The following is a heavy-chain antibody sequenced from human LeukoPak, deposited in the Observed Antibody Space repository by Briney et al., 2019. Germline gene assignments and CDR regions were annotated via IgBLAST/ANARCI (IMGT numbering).Heavy chain of an antibody. Sequence: SETLSLTRTVSGGSISSYYWSWIRQPPGKGLEWIGEINHSGSTNDNPSLRSRVIVSVDTSKNQFSLKLSSVTAADTAVYYCARGGYTSSFDYWGQGTLVTVSS. D-gene: IGHD6-13*01. CDR3: ARGGYTSSFDY. V-gene: IGHV4-34*01. CDR1: GGSISSYY. CDR2: INHSGST. J-gene: IGHJ4*02.